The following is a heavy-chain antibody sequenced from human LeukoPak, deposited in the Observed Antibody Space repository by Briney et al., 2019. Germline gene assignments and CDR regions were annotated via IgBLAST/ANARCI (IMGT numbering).Heavy chain of an antibody. CDR1: GGTFSSYA. CDR2: IIPIFGTA. V-gene: IGHV1-69*13. CDR3: ARDAVVAAAGTTVDY. J-gene: IGHJ4*02. Sequence: SVTVSCKASGGTFSSYAISWVRQAPGQGLEWMGGIIPIFGTANYAQKFQGRVTITADESTSTAYMELSSLRSEDTAVYYCARDAVVAAAGTTVDYWGQGTLVTVSS. D-gene: IGHD6-13*01.